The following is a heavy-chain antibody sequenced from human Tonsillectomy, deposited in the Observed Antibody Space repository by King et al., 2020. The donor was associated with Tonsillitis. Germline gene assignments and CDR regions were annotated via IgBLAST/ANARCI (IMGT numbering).Heavy chain of an antibody. CDR1: GFSVDNQY. CDR3: ARAAGGGKFFAA. J-gene: IGHJ5*02. CDR2: IYSGGST. Sequence: VQLVESGGGVVQPGGSLRLSCVASGFSVDNQYMTWVRQAPGKGLEWGATIYSGGSTDYAEPVQRRVTISRQKSKNTLYLRMNSLRDDDTDVYYCARAAGGGKFFAAWGQGALVTVAS. V-gene: IGHV3-53*04. D-gene: IGHD6-13*01.